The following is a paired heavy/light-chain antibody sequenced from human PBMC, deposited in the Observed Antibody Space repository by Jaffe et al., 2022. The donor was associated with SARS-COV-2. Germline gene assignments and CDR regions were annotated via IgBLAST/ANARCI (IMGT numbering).Heavy chain of an antibody. V-gene: IGHV5-10-1*03. J-gene: IGHJ4*02. CDR1: GYSFTNYW. Sequence: EVQLVQSGAEVKEPGESLRISCKVSGYSFTNYWITWVRQMPGKGLEWMGRIDPSDSHASYSPSFQGHVTISTDKSLSSAFLQWSRLKASDTAIYYCARQIVDDYGVDYWGQGTLVTVSS. CDR2: IDPSDSHA. D-gene: IGHD4-17*01. CDR3: ARQIVDDYGVDY.
Light chain of an antibody. CDR3: HSADSGASYLV. Sequence: SYELTQPLSVSVSPGQTARITCSGDALPKQYAYWYRQKPGQAPVLLIYKDTERPSGISERFSGSSSGTTATLTISGVQAEDEADYYCHSADSGASYLVFGGGTKLTVL. CDR2: KDT. CDR1: ALPKQY. V-gene: IGLV3-25*03. J-gene: IGLJ2*01.